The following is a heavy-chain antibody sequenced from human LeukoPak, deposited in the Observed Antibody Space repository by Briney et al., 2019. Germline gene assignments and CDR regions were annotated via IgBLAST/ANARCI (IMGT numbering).Heavy chain of an antibody. Sequence: GRSLRLSCAAAGFTLDDYAVHLVRQAPGKGLEWVSNICWNSDTIGYADSMKGRFTISRDNSKNTLYLQMNSLRAEDTAVYYCAKETLRIVAGTTIRAEYFQYWGQGTLVTVSS. V-gene: IGHV3-9*01. CDR1: GFTLDDYA. D-gene: IGHD6-19*01. CDR3: AKETLRIVAGTTIRAEYFQY. CDR2: ICWNSDTI. J-gene: IGHJ1*01.